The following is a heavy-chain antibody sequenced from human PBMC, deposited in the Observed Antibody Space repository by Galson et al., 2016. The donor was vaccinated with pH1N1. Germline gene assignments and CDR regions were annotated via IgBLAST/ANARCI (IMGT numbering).Heavy chain of an antibody. Sequence: TLSLTCTVSGGSISSGGYYWSWIRQHPGKGLEWIGYIYYSGSTYYNPSLKSRVTISVDTSKNQFSLKLSSVTAADTAVYYCARNGNYYDSSGYYYSGVWAFDIWGQGTVVTVSS. D-gene: IGHD3-22*01. CDR1: GGSISSGGYY. J-gene: IGHJ3*02. CDR2: IYYSGST. CDR3: ARNGNYYDSSGYYYSGVWAFDI. V-gene: IGHV4-31*03.